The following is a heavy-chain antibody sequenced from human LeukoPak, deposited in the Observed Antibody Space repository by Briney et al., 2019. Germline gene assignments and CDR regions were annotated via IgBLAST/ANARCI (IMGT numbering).Heavy chain of an antibody. V-gene: IGHV1-2*02. CDR1: GYTFTGYY. Sequence: SVKVSCKASGYTFTGYYMHWLRHAPVQGLEWMGWINPNSGGTNYAQNFQGRVTMTRDTSISTAYMELSRLRSDDTAVYYCARSPTSSYGLFQHWGQGTLVTVSS. CDR2: INPNSGGT. CDR3: ARSPTSSYGLFQH. D-gene: IGHD5-18*01. J-gene: IGHJ1*01.